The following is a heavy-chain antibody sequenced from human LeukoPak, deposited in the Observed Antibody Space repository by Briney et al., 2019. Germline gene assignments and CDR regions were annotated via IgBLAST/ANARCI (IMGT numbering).Heavy chain of an antibody. CDR3: AKVYYDSSGSYYFDY. CDR1: GFTFSSYA. J-gene: IGHJ4*02. CDR2: ISGSGGST. V-gene: IGHV3-23*01. D-gene: IGHD3-22*01. Sequence: GGSLRLSCAASGFTFSSYAMSWVRQAPGEGLEWVSAISGSGGSTYYAASVKGRFTISRDNSKNTLYLQMNSLRAEDTAVYYCAKVYYDSSGSYYFDYWGQGTLVAVSS.